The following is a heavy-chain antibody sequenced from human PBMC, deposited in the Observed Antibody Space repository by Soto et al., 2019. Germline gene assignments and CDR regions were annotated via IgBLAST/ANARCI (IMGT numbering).Heavy chain of an antibody. Sequence: PSGYLRLSCAASGFTFSDYYIILIRQAPWKWLEWVSYISSSGSTIYYADSVKGRFTISRDNAKNSLYLQMNSLRAEDTAVYYCARDVDYYGSGIWGQGTMVTVSS. CDR1: GFTFSDYY. V-gene: IGHV3-11*01. CDR3: ARDVDYYGSGI. CDR2: ISSSGSTI. D-gene: IGHD3-10*01. J-gene: IGHJ3*02.